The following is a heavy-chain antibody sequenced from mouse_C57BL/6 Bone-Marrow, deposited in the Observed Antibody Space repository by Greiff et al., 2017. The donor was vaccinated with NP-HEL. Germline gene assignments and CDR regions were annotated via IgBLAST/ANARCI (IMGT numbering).Heavy chain of an antibody. Sequence: EVQRVESEGGLVQPGSSMKLSCTASGFTFSDYYMAWVRQVPEKGLEWVANINYDGSSTYYLDSLKSRFIISRDNAKNILYLQRSSLKSEDTATYYCAREEGGSSGYGFAYWGQGTLVTVSA. J-gene: IGHJ3*01. CDR2: INYDGSST. D-gene: IGHD3-2*02. CDR3: AREEGGSSGYGFAY. V-gene: IGHV5-16*01. CDR1: GFTFSDYY.